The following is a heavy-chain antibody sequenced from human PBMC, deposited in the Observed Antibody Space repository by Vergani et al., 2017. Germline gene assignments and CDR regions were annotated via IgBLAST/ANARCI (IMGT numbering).Heavy chain of an antibody. D-gene: IGHD4-23*01. CDR1: GFTVSSNY. V-gene: IGHV3-66*01. CDR2: IYSGGST. J-gene: IGHJ4*02. CDR3: AREDYGGNSGDY. Sequence: EVQLVESGGGLVQPGGSLRLSCAASGFTVSSNYMSWVLQAPGKGLEWVSVIYSGGSTYYADSVKGRFTISRDNSKNTLYLQMNSLRAEDTAVYYCAREDYGGNSGDYWGQGTLVTVSS.